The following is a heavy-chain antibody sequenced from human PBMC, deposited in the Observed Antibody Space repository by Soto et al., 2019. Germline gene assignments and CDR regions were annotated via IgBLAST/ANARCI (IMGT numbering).Heavy chain of an antibody. CDR2: IYYSGST. CDR3: ARDGEYCGGDCYSYAFDI. J-gene: IGHJ3*02. Sequence: SETLSLTCTVSGGSISSYYWCWIRQPPGKGLEWIGYIYYSGSTNYNPSLKSRVTISVDTSKNQFSLKLSSVTAADTAVYYCARDGEYCGGDCYSYAFDIWGQGTMVTVSS. D-gene: IGHD2-21*02. V-gene: IGHV4-59*01. CDR1: GGSISSYY.